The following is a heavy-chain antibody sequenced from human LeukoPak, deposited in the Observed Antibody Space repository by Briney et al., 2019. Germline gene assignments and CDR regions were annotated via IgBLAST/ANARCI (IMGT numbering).Heavy chain of an antibody. CDR3: ARTKVGATPFDY. D-gene: IGHD1-26*01. Sequence: ASVKVSCKASGYTFTNYYMHWVRQATGQGLEWMGWMNPNSGNTGYAQKFQGRVTMTRNTSISTAYMELSSLRSEDTAVYYCARTKVGATPFDYWGQGTLVTVSS. CDR1: GYTFTNYY. CDR2: MNPNSGNT. J-gene: IGHJ4*02. V-gene: IGHV1-8*02.